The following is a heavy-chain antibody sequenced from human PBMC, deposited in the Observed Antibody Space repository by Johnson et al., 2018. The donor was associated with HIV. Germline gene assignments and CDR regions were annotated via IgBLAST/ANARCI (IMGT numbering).Heavy chain of an antibody. Sequence: QVQLVESGGGVVQPGGSLRLSCAASGFTFSSYAMHWVRQAPGNGLEWVAVISYDGSNKYYADSVKGRFTISRDISRNTLYLQMNSLRAEDTAVYYCARVRGVVGATHAFDFWGQGTMVTVSS. CDR2: ISYDGSNK. J-gene: IGHJ3*01. V-gene: IGHV3-30*04. D-gene: IGHD1-26*01. CDR3: ARVRGVVGATHAFDF. CDR1: GFTFSSYA.